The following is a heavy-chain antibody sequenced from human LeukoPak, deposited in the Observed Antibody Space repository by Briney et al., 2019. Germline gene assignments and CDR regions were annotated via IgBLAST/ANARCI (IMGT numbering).Heavy chain of an antibody. J-gene: IGHJ4*02. CDR3: ASSGSYYHFDY. CDR2: IYYTGTT. Sequence: PSETLSLTCTVSGDSISSTPHHWGWIRQPPGNGLEWIGTIYYTGTTYYNPSLKSRLTISVDTSKNQFSLKLSSVTAADTAVYYCASSGSYYHFDYWGQGTLVTVSS. D-gene: IGHD3-10*01. V-gene: IGHV4-39*01. CDR1: GDSISSTPHH.